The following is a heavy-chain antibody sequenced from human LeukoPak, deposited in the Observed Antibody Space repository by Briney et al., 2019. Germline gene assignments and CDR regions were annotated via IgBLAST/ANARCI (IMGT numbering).Heavy chain of an antibody. CDR1: GGTFSSYA. Sequence: SVKVSCKASGGTFSSYAISWVRQAPGQGLEWMGGIIPIFGTANYAQKFQGRVTITADESTSTAYMELSSLRSEDTAVYYCARAEGYYGSGSSYYFDYWGQGTLVTVSS. CDR3: ARAEGYYGSGSSYYFDY. CDR2: IIPIFGTA. D-gene: IGHD3-10*01. V-gene: IGHV1-69*13. J-gene: IGHJ4*02.